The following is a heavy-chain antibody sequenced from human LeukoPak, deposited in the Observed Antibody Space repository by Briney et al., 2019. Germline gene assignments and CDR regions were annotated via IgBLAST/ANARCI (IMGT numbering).Heavy chain of an antibody. J-gene: IGHJ5*02. Sequence: SETLSLTRTVSGGSISSYYRSWIRQTPGKGLERIWYLYYSGSTNHNPPLKSRVTISVDTSKNQYSLKLSSVTAADTAVYYCARLYGDLYNWFDPWGQGTLVTVSS. CDR2: LYYSGST. CDR3: ARLYGDLYNWFDP. CDR1: GGSISSYY. V-gene: IGHV4-59*08. D-gene: IGHD4-17*01.